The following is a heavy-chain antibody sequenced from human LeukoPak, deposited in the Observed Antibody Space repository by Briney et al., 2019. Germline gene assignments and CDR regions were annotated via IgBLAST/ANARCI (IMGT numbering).Heavy chain of an antibody. CDR1: GFTFTTYT. D-gene: IGHD3-22*01. CDR3: ATPGAYDLDAFEI. J-gene: IGHJ3*02. Sequence: GGSLRLSCAASGFTFTTYTMNWVRQAPGKGLEWVSCITGRSDYIYYAGSVKGRFTISRDNAKNSLYLQMNSLRAEDTAVYYCATPGAYDLDAFEIWGQGTMVTVS. CDR2: ITGRSDYI. V-gene: IGHV3-21*01.